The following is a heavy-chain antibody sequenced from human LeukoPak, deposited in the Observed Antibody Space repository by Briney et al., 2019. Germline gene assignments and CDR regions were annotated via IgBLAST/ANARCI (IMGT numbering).Heavy chain of an antibody. D-gene: IGHD6-13*01. CDR2: IRYDGSYK. CDR1: GFTFSSYG. V-gene: IGHV3-30*02. J-gene: IGHJ4*02. CDR3: AKDVGSPYSSSWYEGRFDY. Sequence: WGSLRLSCAASGFTFSSYGMHWVRQAPGKGLEWVAFIRYDGSYKYYVDSVKGRFTISRDNSKKTLYLQMNSLIPEDAALYYCAKDVGSPYSSSWYEGRFDYWGQGTLVTVSS.